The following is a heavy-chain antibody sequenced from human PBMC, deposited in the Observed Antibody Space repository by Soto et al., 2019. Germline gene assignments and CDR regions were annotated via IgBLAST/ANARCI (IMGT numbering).Heavy chain of an antibody. CDR3: ARQAGRWLQPTYYYGMDV. CDR2: IYPGDSDT. J-gene: IGHJ6*02. CDR1: GYSFTSYW. V-gene: IGHV5-51*01. D-gene: IGHD5-12*01. Sequence: GESLKISCKGSGYSFTSYWIGWVLQMPGKGLEWMGIIYPGDSDTRYSPPFQGQVTISADKSISTAYLQWSSLKASDTAMYYCARQAGRWLQPTYYYGMDVWGQGTTVTVSS.